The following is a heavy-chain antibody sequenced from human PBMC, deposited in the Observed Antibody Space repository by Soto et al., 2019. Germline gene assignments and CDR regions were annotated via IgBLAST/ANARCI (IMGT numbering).Heavy chain of an antibody. CDR1: GFNLNNYA. V-gene: IGHV3-30*15. CDR2: ISYNGKNK. Sequence: QVQLVESGGGVVQLGTSLRLSCTASGFNLNNYAMHWVRQVPGKGLEWVAFISYNGKNKYYGDYVKGRFTISRDDSTNTLYLQMSSLRSEDTAVYYCAPDVMQYVVSGLDSFHYWGQGTLVTVSS. D-gene: IGHD2-21*02. CDR3: APDVMQYVVSGLDSFHY. J-gene: IGHJ4*02.